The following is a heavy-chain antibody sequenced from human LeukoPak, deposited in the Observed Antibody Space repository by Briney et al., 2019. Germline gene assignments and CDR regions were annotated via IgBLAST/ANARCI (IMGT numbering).Heavy chain of an antibody. V-gene: IGHV4-4*07. Sequence: SETLSLTCAVSGYSISSGYYWGWIRQPAGKGLEWIGRIYTSGSTNYNPSLKSRVTMSVDTSKNQFSLKLSSVTAADTAVYYCARTSYYYDSSPEAFDIWGQGTMVTVSS. CDR3: ARTSYYYDSSPEAFDI. CDR1: GYSISSGYY. D-gene: IGHD3-22*01. J-gene: IGHJ3*02. CDR2: IYTSGST.